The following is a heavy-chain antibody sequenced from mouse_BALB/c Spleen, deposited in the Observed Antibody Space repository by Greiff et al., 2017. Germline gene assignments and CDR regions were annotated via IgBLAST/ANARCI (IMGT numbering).Heavy chain of an antibody. CDR2: ISYSGST. J-gene: IGHJ2*01. CDR3: ARSDYGSREVDY. V-gene: IGHV3-8*02. Sequence: DVKLQESGPSLVKPSQTLSLTCSVTGDSITSGYWNWIRKFPGNKLEYMGYISYSGSTYYNPSLKSRISITRDTSKNQYYLQLNAVTTEDTATYYCARSDYGSREVDYWGQGTTLTVSS. D-gene: IGHD1-1*01. CDR1: GDSITSGY.